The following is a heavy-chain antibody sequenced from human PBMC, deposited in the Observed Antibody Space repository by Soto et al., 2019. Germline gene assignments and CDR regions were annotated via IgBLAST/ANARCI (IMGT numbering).Heavy chain of an antibody. D-gene: IGHD3-10*01. CDR1: GGSFSGYY. CDR3: ASVGSGSKHYYYYGMDV. J-gene: IGHJ6*02. V-gene: IGHV4-34*01. Sequence: ASETLSLTCAVYGGSFSGYYWSWIRQPPGKGLEWIGEINHSGSTNYNPSLKSRVTISVDTSKNQFSLKLSSVTAADTAVYYCASVGSGSKHYYYYGMDVWDQGTTVTVSS. CDR2: INHSGST.